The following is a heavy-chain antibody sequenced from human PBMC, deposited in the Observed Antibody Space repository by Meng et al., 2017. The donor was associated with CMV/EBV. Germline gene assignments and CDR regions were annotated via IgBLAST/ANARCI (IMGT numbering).Heavy chain of an antibody. CDR1: GFTFSSYW. CDR2: IKQDGSEK. J-gene: IGHJ5*02. Sequence: GESLKISCAASGFTFSSYWMSWVRQAPGKGLEWVANIKQDGSEKYYADSVKGRFTISRDNAKNSLYLQMNSLRAEDTAVYYCARESTIFGVVISPWGQGTLVTVSS. CDR3: ARESTIFGVVISP. D-gene: IGHD3-3*01. V-gene: IGHV3-7*01.